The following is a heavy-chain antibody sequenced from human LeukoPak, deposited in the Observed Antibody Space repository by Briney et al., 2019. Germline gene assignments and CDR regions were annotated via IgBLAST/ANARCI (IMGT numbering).Heavy chain of an antibody. J-gene: IGHJ5*02. V-gene: IGHV3-48*03. CDR2: ISNTGNTI. CDR1: GFTFSTYE. CDR3: ARGIWFDP. Sequence: PGGSLRLSCAASGFTFSTYEMNWVRQAPGKGLEWASYISNTGNTIYYADSVKGRFTISRNNAKNSLYLQMNSLRAEDTALYSCARGIWFDPWGQGTLVTVSS.